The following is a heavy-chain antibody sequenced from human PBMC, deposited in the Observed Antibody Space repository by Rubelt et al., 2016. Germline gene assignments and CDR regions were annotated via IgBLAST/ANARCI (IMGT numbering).Heavy chain of an antibody. CDR2: INPSGGST. Sequence: QVQLVQSGAEVKKPGASVKVSCKASGYTFTSYYMHWVRQAPGQGLEWMGIINPSGGSTSYDQKCPGRVTWTRDTSTSTVYMELSSLRSEDTAVYYCARSPRYDFEDNWFDPWGQGTLVTVSS. CDR3: ARSPRYDFEDNWFDP. D-gene: IGHD3-3*01. J-gene: IGHJ5*02. CDR1: GYTFTSYY. V-gene: IGHV1-46*01.